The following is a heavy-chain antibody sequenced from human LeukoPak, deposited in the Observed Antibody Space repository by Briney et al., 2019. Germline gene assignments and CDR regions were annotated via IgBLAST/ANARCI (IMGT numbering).Heavy chain of an antibody. CDR1: GFTFSSYA. V-gene: IGHV3-23*01. D-gene: IGHD3-3*01. J-gene: IGHJ4*02. CDR3: VRYDFWSGYHDY. Sequence: PGGSLRLSCAASGFTFSSYAMSWVRQAPGKGLEWASAISGSGGSTYYADSVKGRFTISRDNSKNTLYLQMNSLRAEDTAVYYCVRYDFWSGYHDYWGQGTLVTVSS. CDR2: ISGSGGST.